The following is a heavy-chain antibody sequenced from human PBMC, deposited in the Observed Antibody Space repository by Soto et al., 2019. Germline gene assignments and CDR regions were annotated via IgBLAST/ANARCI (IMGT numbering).Heavy chain of an antibody. V-gene: IGHV4-34*01. Sequence: SETLSLTCAVYGGSFSGYYWSWIRQPPGKGLEWIGEINHSGSTNYNPSLKSRVTISVDTSKNQFSLKLSSVTAADTAVYYCARGKSDYGDYYMDVWGKGTTVTVSS. J-gene: IGHJ6*03. CDR2: INHSGST. D-gene: IGHD4-17*01. CDR3: ARGKSDYGDYYMDV. CDR1: GGSFSGYY.